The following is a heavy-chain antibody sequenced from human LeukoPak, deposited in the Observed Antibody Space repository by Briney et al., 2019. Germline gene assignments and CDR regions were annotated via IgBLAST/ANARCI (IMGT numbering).Heavy chain of an antibody. J-gene: IGHJ4*02. Sequence: PSETLSLTCTVSGGSISSGGYYWSWIRPHPGKGLEWIGYIYYSWSTYYIPSLKSRVTISVDTSKNQFSLKLSAVTAADTAVYYCASRVYYYDSSGYYFRDWGQGTLVTVSS. CDR2: IYYSWST. CDR3: ASRVYYYDSSGYYFRD. D-gene: IGHD3-22*01. V-gene: IGHV4-31*03. CDR1: GGSISSGGYY.